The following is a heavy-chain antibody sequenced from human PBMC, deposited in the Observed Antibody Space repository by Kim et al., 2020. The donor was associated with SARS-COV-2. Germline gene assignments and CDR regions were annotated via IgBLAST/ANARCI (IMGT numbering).Heavy chain of an antibody. V-gene: IGHV4-59*13. D-gene: IGHD1-26*01. Sequence: SETLSLTCTVSGGSISSYYWSWIRQPPGKGLEWIGYIYYSGSTNYNPSLKSRVTISVDTSKNQFSLKLSSVTAADTAVYYCARAPEAFGSYVSGYYYYYYGMDVWGQGTTVTVSS. J-gene: IGHJ6*02. CDR2: IYYSGST. CDR3: ARAPEAFGSYVSGYYYYYYGMDV. CDR1: GGSISSYY.